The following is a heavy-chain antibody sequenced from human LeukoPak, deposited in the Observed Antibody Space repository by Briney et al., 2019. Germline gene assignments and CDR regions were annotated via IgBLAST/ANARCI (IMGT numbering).Heavy chain of an antibody. V-gene: IGHV1-8*01. CDR1: GYTFTSYD. CDR3: ATLYDYVWGSYRQFDY. Sequence: GASVKVSCKASGYTFTSYDINWVRQATGQGLEWMGWMNPNSGNTGYAQKFQGRVTMTRNTSISTAYMELSSLRSEDTAVYYCATLYDYVWGSYRQFDYWGQGTLVTVSS. D-gene: IGHD3-16*02. J-gene: IGHJ4*02. CDR2: MNPNSGNT.